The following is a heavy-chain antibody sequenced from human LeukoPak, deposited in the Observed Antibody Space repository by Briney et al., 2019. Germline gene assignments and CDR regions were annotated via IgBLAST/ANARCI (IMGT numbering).Heavy chain of an antibody. CDR2: ISAYNGNT. Sequence: ASVKVSCKASGYTFTSYGISWVRQAPGQRLEWMGWISAYNGNTNYAQKLQGRVTMTTDTSTSTAYMELRSLRSDDTAVYYCARDRAVGNSSGWHNWFDPWGQGTLVTVSS. D-gene: IGHD6-19*01. CDR1: GYTFTSYG. V-gene: IGHV1-18*01. CDR3: ARDRAVGNSSGWHNWFDP. J-gene: IGHJ5*02.